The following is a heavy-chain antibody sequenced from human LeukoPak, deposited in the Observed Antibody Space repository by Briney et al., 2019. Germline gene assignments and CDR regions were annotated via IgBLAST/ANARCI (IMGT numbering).Heavy chain of an antibody. CDR1: GDSISSYS. Sequence: SETLSLTCTVSGDSISSYSWSWVRQPAGKGLEWIGRIYASGYTDYDPSLRSRVTMSVDTSKNQFSLKLTSVTAADTSVFFRARNHIVTGTYFDSWGPGTLVTVSS. CDR2: IYASGYT. V-gene: IGHV4-4*07. CDR3: ARNHIVTGTYFDS. D-gene: IGHD2-21*01. J-gene: IGHJ4*02.